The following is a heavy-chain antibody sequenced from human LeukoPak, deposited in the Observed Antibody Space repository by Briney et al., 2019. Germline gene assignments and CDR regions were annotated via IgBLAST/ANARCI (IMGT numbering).Heavy chain of an antibody. CDR3: AKDSPPDI. CDR1: GFTFNTYS. J-gene: IGHJ3*02. Sequence: GGSLRLSCAASGFTFNTYSMNWVRQAPGKGLEWVSYISSSSSTIYYADSVKGRFTISRDNANTSLYLQMNSLRAEDTAVYYCAKDSPPDIWGPGTMVTVSS. V-gene: IGHV3-48*01. CDR2: ISSSSSTI.